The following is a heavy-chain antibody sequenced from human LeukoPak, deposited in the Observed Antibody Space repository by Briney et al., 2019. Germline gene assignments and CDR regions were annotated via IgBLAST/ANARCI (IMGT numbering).Heavy chain of an antibody. V-gene: IGHV3-74*01. CDR3: ARDDRFTY. D-gene: IGHD3-22*01. CDR1: GFTVSSNY. CDR2: IKNDGSIT. J-gene: IGHJ4*02. Sequence: GSLRLSCAASGFTVSSNYMSWVRQAPGKGLVWVSRIKNDGSITSYADSVKGRFTVSRDNAKNTLFLQMNSLRAEDTAVYYCARDDRFTYWGQGILVTVSS.